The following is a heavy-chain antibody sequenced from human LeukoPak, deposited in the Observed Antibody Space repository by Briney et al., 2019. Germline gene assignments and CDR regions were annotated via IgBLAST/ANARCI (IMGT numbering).Heavy chain of an antibody. D-gene: IGHD6-6*01. CDR2: IYHSGST. CDR1: GYSISSGYY. CDR3: ARKGSSSFGY. Sequence: PSETLSLTCTVSGYSISSGYYWGWIRQPPGKGLEWIGSIYHSGSTYYNPSLKSRVTISVDTSKNQFSLKLSSVTAADTAVYYCARKGSSSFGYWGQGTLVTVSS. V-gene: IGHV4-38-2*02. J-gene: IGHJ4*02.